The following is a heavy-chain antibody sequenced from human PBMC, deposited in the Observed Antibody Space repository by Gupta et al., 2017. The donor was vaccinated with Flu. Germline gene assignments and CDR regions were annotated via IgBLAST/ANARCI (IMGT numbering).Heavy chain of an antibody. D-gene: IGHD7-27*01. CDR2: RKQDGSEK. Sequence: SGFTCSSDWMSWVRQAPGKGLEWVANRKQDGSEKYYVDSVKGRFTISRDNARNSLDLQMNSLRDEDTAVYYCARALGTADYWGQGTRVTVSA. V-gene: IGHV3-7*04. CDR1: GFTCSSDW. J-gene: IGHJ4*02. CDR3: ARALGTADY.